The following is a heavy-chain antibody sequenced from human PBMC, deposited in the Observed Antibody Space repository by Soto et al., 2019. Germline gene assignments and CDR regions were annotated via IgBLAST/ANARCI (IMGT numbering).Heavy chain of an antibody. V-gene: IGHV1-3*01. D-gene: IGHD6-13*01. CDR2: INGGNGNT. Sequence: ASVKVSCKASGNTVPNYAIHWVRQAPGQRLEWMGWINGGNGNTYYSQHFQGRVTFTADESTSTVYMQMSSLRSEDTAVYYCARGAGIAAAGRYYYYGMDVGGQGTTV. J-gene: IGHJ6*02. CDR3: ARGAGIAAAGRYYYYGMDV. CDR1: GNTVPNYA.